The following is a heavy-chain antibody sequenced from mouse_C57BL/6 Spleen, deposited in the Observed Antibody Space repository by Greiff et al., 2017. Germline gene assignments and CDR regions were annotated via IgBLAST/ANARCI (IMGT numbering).Heavy chain of an antibody. CDR2: IYPSDSET. D-gene: IGHD1-1*01. J-gene: IGHJ3*01. Sequence: QVQLQQPGAELVRPGSSVKLSCKASGYTFTSYWMDWVKQRPGQGLEWIGNIYPSDSETHYNQKFKDKATLTVDKSSSTAYMQLSSLTSEDSAVYYCARYYGSSHSFAYWGQGTLVTVSA. CDR3: ARYYGSSHSFAY. CDR1: GYTFTSYW. V-gene: IGHV1-61*01.